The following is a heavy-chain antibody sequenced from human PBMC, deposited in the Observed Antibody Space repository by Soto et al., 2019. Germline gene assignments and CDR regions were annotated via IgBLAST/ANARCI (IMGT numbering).Heavy chain of an antibody. CDR1: GFIFNSYS. J-gene: IGHJ4*02. CDR3: ASSASPDAY. Sequence: EVQLVESGGGLVQPGGSLRLSCVASGFIFNSYSMNWVRQAPGKGLEWISYINSGSTSVFYSDAVNGRFTISRDNAKNSLYLQMNSLRAEDTAVYYCASSASPDAYWGQGTLVTVSS. CDR2: INSGSTSV. V-gene: IGHV3-48*01. D-gene: IGHD1-26*01.